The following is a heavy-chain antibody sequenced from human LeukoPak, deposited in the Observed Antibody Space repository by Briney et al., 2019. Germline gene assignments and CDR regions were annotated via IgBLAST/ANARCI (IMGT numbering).Heavy chain of an antibody. Sequence: PSQTLSLTCTVSGGSISSGSYYWSWIRQPAGKGQEWIGRIYTSVSTNYNPSLKSRVTISVDTSKNQFSLKLSSVTAADTAVYYCARVVGATTFDYWGQGTLVTVSS. J-gene: IGHJ4*02. CDR1: GGSISSGSYY. D-gene: IGHD1-26*01. V-gene: IGHV4-61*02. CDR3: ARVVGATTFDY. CDR2: IYTSVST.